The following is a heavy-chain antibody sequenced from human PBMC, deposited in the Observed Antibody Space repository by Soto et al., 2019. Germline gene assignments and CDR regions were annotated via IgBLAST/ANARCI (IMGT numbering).Heavy chain of an antibody. D-gene: IGHD2-2*01. Sequence: QVQLVQSGAEVEKPGASVKVSCKASGYSFSNYAVHWVRQAPGQRLEWMGWVNAGNGNTRYSQNFQGRVTITRDTSARTAYLDLSSLRSEDTAVYYCARGHLAVVPVASWYYYMDVWGKGTTVTVSS. CDR1: GYSFSNYA. V-gene: IGHV1-3*01. CDR3: ARGHLAVVPVASWYYYMDV. CDR2: VNAGNGNT. J-gene: IGHJ6*03.